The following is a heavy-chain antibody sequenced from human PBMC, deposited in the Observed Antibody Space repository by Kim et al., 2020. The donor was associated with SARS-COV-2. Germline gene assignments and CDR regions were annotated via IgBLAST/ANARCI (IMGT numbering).Heavy chain of an antibody. V-gene: IGHV4-39*01. D-gene: IGHD3-10*01. CDR3: ARQFHYASAVDY. Sequence: SYHPPLTSRVTISLDTSKDQQFSLRLRSVTAADTAVYYCARQFHYASAVDYWGQGTLVTVSS. J-gene: IGHJ4*02.